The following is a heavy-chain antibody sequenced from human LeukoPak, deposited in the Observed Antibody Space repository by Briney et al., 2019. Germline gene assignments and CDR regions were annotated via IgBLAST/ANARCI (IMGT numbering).Heavy chain of an antibody. J-gene: IGHJ4*02. CDR2: IYYTGSS. Sequence: SETLSLTCTVSGGSINFYYWNWIRQSPGKGLEWIGYIYYTGSSDYNPSLKSRVPMSVDTSKSQFSLNLTSVTASDTAVCYCARQSRHYDVWTGYYPYLDSWGQGTLVTVSS. D-gene: IGHD3-3*01. CDR1: GGSINFYY. CDR3: ARQSRHYDVWTGYYPYLDS. V-gene: IGHV4-59*08.